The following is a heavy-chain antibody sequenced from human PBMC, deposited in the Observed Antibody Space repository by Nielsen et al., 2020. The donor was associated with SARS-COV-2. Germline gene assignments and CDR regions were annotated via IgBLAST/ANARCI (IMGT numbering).Heavy chain of an antibody. Sequence: GGSLRLSCAASGFTLSNYDMHWVRQTTGKGLEWVSGIDTSGETYYLGSVKGRFTISRDNSKNTLYLQMNSLRAEDTAVYYCAKAGATVTTDWGQGTLVTVSS. V-gene: IGHV3-13*04. CDR1: GFTLSNYD. CDR3: AKAGATVTTD. CDR2: IDTSGET. J-gene: IGHJ4*02. D-gene: IGHD4-17*01.